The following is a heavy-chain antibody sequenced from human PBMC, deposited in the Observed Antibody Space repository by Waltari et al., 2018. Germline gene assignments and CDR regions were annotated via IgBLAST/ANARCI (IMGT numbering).Heavy chain of an antibody. D-gene: IGHD6-19*01. CDR2: IKQDGSEK. J-gene: IGHJ3*01. Sequence: EVQLVESGGGLVQPGGSLRLSCAASGFTFSSYWMTWVRQAPGKGLEWVANIKQDGSEKSYVDSVKGRFLMSRHNAKNSLSLQMNSLKAEDTAVYYCARPFRSGWYDGSFDVWGQGTMVTVSS. CDR3: ARPFRSGWYDGSFDV. V-gene: IGHV3-7*04. CDR1: GFTFSSYW.